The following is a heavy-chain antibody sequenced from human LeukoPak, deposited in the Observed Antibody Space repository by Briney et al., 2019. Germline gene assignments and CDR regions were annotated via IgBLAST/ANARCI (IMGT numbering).Heavy chain of an antibody. CDR2: VYYSGRT. CDR1: GDSMTSYY. Sequence: PSETLSLTCTVSGDSMTSYYWGWIRQPPGKGLEWIGHVYYSGRTNYNPSLKSRGTISVDTSKSQFSLRLISVTAADTAVYYCARGSIAAGFDSWGQGTLVAVSS. V-gene: IGHV4-59*01. J-gene: IGHJ4*02. D-gene: IGHD6-25*01. CDR3: ARGSIAAGFDS.